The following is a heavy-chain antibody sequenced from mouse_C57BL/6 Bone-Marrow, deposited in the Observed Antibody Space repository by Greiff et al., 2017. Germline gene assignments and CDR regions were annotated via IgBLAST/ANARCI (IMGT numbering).Heavy chain of an antibody. V-gene: IGHV1-82*01. CDR1: GYAFSSSW. CDR2: IYPGDGDT. CDR3: ARGGFITTVGTFDD. Sequence: VLLVESGPELVKPGASVKLSCKASGYAFSSSWMNWVKQRPGQGLALIGRIYPGDGDTNYNGKFKGKATLTADKSSSTAYMQLSSLTSEDSAVYSGARGGFITTVGTFDDWGKGTTLTVSS. D-gene: IGHD1-1*01. J-gene: IGHJ2*01.